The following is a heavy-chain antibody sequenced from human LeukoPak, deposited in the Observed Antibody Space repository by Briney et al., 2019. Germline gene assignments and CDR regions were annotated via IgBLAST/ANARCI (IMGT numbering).Heavy chain of an antibody. V-gene: IGHV3-23*01. CDR3: ANGAYCSSTSCYAGDYFDY. J-gene: IGHJ4*02. CDR1: GFTFSSYA. D-gene: IGHD2-2*01. Sequence: QPGGSLRLSCAASGFTFSSYAMSWVRQAPGKGLEWVSAISGSGGGTYYADSVKGRFSISRDNSKNTLYLQMNSLRDEDTAVYYCANGAYCSSTSCYAGDYFDYWGQGTLVTVSS. CDR2: ISGSGGGT.